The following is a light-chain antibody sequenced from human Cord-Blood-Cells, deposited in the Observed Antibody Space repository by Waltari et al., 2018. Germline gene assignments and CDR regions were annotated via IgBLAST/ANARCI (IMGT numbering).Light chain of an antibody. Sequence: IVLTQHLATPHVSPRERAARSYSASQSGISKLAWYQQKPGQAPRLLLNGAATRSNGSPARFSGSGSGTEFTTTISSLQSKDFAVYYCHQYNNWPPYTFGQGTKLEIK. CDR2: GAA. CDR1: QSGISK. CDR3: HQYNNWPPYT. V-gene: IGKV3-15*01. J-gene: IGKJ2*01.